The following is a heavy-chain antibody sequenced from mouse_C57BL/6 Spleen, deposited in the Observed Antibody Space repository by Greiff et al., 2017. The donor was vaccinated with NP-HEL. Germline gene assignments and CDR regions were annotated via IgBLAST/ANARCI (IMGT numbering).Heavy chain of an antibody. Sequence: QVQLQQPGAELVKPGASVKMSCKASGYTFTSYWITWVKQRPGQGLEWIGDIYPGSGSTNYNEKFKSKATLTVDTSSSTAYMQLSSLTSEDSAVYYCARGGDYYGSSYDYWGQGTTLTVSS. CDR3: ARGGDYYGSSYDY. CDR2: IYPGSGST. CDR1: GYTFTSYW. D-gene: IGHD1-1*01. V-gene: IGHV1-55*01. J-gene: IGHJ2*01.